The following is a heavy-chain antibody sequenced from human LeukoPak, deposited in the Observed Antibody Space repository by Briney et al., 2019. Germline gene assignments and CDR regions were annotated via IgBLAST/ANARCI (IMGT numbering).Heavy chain of an antibody. CDR2: INPNTGGT. D-gene: IGHD2-2*01. J-gene: IGHJ4*02. V-gene: IGHV1-2*02. CDR1: GYIFSGYH. Sequence: ASVKVSCKASGYIFSGYHIHWVRQAPGQGLEWMGWINPNTGGTNFAPKFHGRVSMTRDTSLSTAYMELSSLRSDDTAVYYCARRRDCSSTSCYGGYYFDYWGQGTLVTVSS. CDR3: ARRRDCSSTSCYGGYYFDY.